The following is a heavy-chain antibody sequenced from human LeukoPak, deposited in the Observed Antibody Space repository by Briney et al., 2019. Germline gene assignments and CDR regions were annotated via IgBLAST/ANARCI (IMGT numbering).Heavy chain of an antibody. CDR3: ARGGGVDAAMALDY. J-gene: IGHJ4*02. CDR2: IYYDGSVK. CDR1: GFTFNIYA. V-gene: IGHV3-33*01. D-gene: IGHD5-18*01. Sequence: GRSLRLSCAASGFTFNIYAMHWVRQAPGQGLEWVAIIYYDGSVKYYAGSVKGRFTISRDSSKNTVYLIMNRLRADDTAVYYCARGGGVDAAMALDYWGQGTLVAVSS.